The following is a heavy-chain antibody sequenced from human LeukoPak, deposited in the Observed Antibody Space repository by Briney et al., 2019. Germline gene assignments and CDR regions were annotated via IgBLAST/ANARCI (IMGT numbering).Heavy chain of an antibody. D-gene: IGHD3-22*01. V-gene: IGHV1-18*01. J-gene: IGHJ4*02. CDR3: ARYPPTRSIRTMSPFDY. Sequence: ASVKVSCKASGYTFTSYGISWVRQAPGQGLEWMGWISAYNGNTNYAQKLQGRVTMTTDTSTSTAYMELRSLRSDDTAVYYCARYPPTRSIRTMSPFDYWGQGTLVTVSS. CDR1: GYTFTSYG. CDR2: ISAYNGNT.